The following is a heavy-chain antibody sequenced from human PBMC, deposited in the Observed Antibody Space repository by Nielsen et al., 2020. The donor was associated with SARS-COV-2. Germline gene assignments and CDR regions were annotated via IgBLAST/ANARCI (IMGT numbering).Heavy chain of an antibody. J-gene: IGHJ5*02. Sequence: ASVKVSCKASGYTFTSYGISWVRQAPGQGLEWMGWISAYNGNTNYAQKLQGRVTMTTDTSTSTAYMELSSLRSEDTAVYYCAREWEPPGFDPWGQGTLVTVSS. V-gene: IGHV1-18*01. D-gene: IGHD1-26*01. CDR1: GYTFTSYG. CDR3: AREWEPPGFDP. CDR2: ISAYNGNT.